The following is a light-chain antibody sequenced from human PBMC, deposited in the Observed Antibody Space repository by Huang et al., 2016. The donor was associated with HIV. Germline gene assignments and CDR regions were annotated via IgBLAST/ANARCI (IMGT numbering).Light chain of an antibody. V-gene: IGKV3-15*01. Sequence: ERVMTQSPATLSVAPGERVTLSCRASHSVSSNLAWYQQKPGQAPRLLIHGASTRATGSPARFSGSGSGTEFTLAISSLQSEDSGVDFCQQYDNWPLTFGQGTRLEMK. CDR3: QQYDNWPLT. CDR2: GAS. J-gene: IGKJ5*01. CDR1: HSVSSN.